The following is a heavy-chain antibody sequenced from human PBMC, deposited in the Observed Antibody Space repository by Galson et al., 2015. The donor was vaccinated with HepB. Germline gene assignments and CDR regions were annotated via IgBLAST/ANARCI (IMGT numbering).Heavy chain of an antibody. Sequence: SLRLSCAVSGFTFSDHYIDWVRQAPGKGLEWVGRSRNKPRGYSKAYAASVKGRFTVSRDDSKNSVFLQMNSLRSGDTAVYYCARSEVTTVVTDFDAWGQGTLVTVSS. CDR1: GFTFSDHY. J-gene: IGHJ4*02. V-gene: IGHV3-72*01. D-gene: IGHD4-23*01. CDR3: ARSEVTTVVTDFDA. CDR2: SRNKPRGYSK.